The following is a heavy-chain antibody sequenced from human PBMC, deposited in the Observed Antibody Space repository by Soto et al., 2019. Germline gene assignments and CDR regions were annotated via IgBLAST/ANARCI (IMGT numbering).Heavy chain of an antibody. CDR3: ARGLEGYSYGLPDYYYYGMDV. V-gene: IGHV3-21*01. CDR2: ISSSSSYI. D-gene: IGHD5-18*01. CDR1: GFTFSSYS. Sequence: GGSLRLSCAASGFTFSSYSMNWVRQAPGKGLEWVSSISSSSSYIYYADSVKGRFTISRDNAKNSLYLKMNSLRAEDTAVYYCARGLEGYSYGLPDYYYYGMDVWGQGTTVTVSS. J-gene: IGHJ6*02.